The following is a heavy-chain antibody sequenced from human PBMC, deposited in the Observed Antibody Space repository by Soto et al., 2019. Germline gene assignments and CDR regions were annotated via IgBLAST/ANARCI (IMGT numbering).Heavy chain of an antibody. J-gene: IGHJ5*02. CDR3: ARASTGELWVYANWFDP. V-gene: IGHV4-30-4*01. D-gene: IGHD3-16*01. Sequence: QVQLQESGPGLVKPSQTLSLTCTVSGGSISSGDYYWSWIRQPPGKGLEWIGFIYYSGGTYYKPSLQSRGTISVDTSKNKFSQNLSSVTAADTAVYYCARASTGELWVYANWFDPWGPGTLVTVSS. CDR2: IYYSGGT. CDR1: GGSISSGDYY.